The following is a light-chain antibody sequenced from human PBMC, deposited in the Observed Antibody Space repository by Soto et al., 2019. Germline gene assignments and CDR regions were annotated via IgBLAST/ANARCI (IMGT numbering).Light chain of an antibody. Sequence: EIVLTQSPGTLSLSPGERATLSCRASQSVTSNYLMWYQQKPGQAPRLLIYGASSRATGIPDRFSGSGSGTDFTLTISRLDPEDFAVYYCQQYGSSPQTFGQGTKVEIK. J-gene: IGKJ1*01. CDR1: QSVTSNY. CDR2: GAS. CDR3: QQYGSSPQT. V-gene: IGKV3-20*01.